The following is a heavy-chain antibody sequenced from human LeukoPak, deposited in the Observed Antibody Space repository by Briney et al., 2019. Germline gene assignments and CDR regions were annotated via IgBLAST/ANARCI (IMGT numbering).Heavy chain of an antibody. D-gene: IGHD3-9*01. Sequence: GGSLRLSCAASGFTFSSYSMNWVRQAPGKGLEWVSSISSSSSYIYYADSVKGRFTISRDNAKNSLYLQMNSLRAEDTAVYYCARDPIALRNYDILTGYYNRGGDSRLDYWGQGTLVTVSS. CDR1: GFTFSSYS. V-gene: IGHV3-21*01. J-gene: IGHJ4*02. CDR3: ARDPIALRNYDILTGYYNRGGDSRLDY. CDR2: ISSSSSYI.